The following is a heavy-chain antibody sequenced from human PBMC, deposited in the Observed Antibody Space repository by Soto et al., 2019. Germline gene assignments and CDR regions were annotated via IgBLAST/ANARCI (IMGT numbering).Heavy chain of an antibody. CDR2: INSDGSIT. V-gene: IGHV3-74*01. CDR1: GFTFSSYW. CDR3: AKPPNYYDSSGYYDY. D-gene: IGHD3-22*01. J-gene: IGHJ4*02. Sequence: GGSLRLSCAASGFTFSSYWMHWVRQAPGKGLVWVSRINSDGSITSYADSVKGRFTISRDNAKNTLYLQMNSLRAEDTAVYYCAKPPNYYDSSGYYDYWGPGTLVTVSS.